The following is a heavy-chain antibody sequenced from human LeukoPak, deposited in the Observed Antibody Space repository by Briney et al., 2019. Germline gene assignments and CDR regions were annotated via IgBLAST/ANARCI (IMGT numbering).Heavy chain of an antibody. D-gene: IGHD1-7*01. Sequence: ASVKVSCKTSGYIDDNYAINWVRQAPGQGLEWMGWISAYNEKTTYAQKYEDRVTVTADTRTRVLYLDVRGLNFDDTAVYYCAAQRRPGTRCAAGTCYYDNWFESWGQGTLVTVSS. CDR1: GYIDDNYA. J-gene: IGHJ5*01. V-gene: IGHV1-18*01. CDR3: AAQRRPGTRCAAGTCYYDNWFES. CDR2: ISAYNEKT.